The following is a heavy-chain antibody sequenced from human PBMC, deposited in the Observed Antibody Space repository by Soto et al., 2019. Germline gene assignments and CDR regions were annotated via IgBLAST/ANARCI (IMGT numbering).Heavy chain of an antibody. J-gene: IGHJ6*02. CDR1: GFTFSSYA. D-gene: IGHD1-26*01. V-gene: IGHV3-23*01. Sequence: LRLSCAASGFTFSSYAMSWVRQAPGKGLEWVSAISGSGGSTYYADSVKGRFTISRDNSKNSLYLQMNSLRAEDTAVYYCAKDSGCQVDPYYYYGMDVWGQGTTVTVSS. CDR2: ISGSGGST. CDR3: AKDSGCQVDPYYYYGMDV.